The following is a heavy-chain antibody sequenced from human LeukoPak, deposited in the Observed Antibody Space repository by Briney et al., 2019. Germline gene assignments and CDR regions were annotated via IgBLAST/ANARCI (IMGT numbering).Heavy chain of an antibody. J-gene: IGHJ4*02. CDR1: GYTFTDYY. Sequence: ASVKVSCKASGYTFTDYYIHWVRQAPGQGLEWMGRINPNSGGTNYAQNFQGKVTMTRDTSISTAYMELSRLRSDDTAVYYCARKYSSGWNFDYWGQGTLVTVSS. D-gene: IGHD6-19*01. CDR3: ARKYSSGWNFDY. V-gene: IGHV1-2*06. CDR2: INPNSGGT.